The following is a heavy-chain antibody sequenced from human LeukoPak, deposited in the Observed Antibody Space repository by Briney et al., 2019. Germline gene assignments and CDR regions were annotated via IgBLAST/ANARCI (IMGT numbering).Heavy chain of an antibody. CDR3: ARRDVEMATIDY. CDR2: INHSGST. D-gene: IGHD5-24*01. J-gene: IGHJ4*02. Sequence: PSETLSLTCAVYGGSFSGYYWSWIRQPPGKGLEWIGEINHSGSTNYSPSLKSRVTISVDTSKNQFSLKLSSVTAADTAVYYCARRDVEMATIDYWGQGTLVTVSS. V-gene: IGHV4-34*01. CDR1: GGSFSGYY.